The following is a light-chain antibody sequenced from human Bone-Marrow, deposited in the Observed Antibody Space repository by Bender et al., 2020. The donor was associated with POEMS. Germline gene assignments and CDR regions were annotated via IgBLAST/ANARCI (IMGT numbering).Light chain of an antibody. J-gene: IGLJ2*01. CDR2: RNN. Sequence: QSVLTQPPSASGTPGQRVSISCSGGSSNIGTNYLYWYQQFPGAAPKLLIYRNNLRPSGVPDRFSGSKSGTSASLAISGLRSEDEAHYYCAAWDDRLLDGKLVFGGGTKLTVL. V-gene: IGLV1-47*01. CDR1: SSNIGTNY. CDR3: AAWDDRLLDGKLV.